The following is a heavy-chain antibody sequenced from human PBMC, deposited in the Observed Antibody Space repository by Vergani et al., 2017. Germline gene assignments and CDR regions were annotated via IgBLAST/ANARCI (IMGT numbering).Heavy chain of an antibody. CDR2: IRYDGSNK. Sequence: QVQLVESGGGVVQPGGSLRLSCAASGFTFSSYGMHWVRPAPGKGLEWVAFIRYDGSNKYYADSVKGRFTISRDNSKNTLYLQMNSLRAEDTAVYYCAKEFARGSYHYFDYWAQGTLVTVSS. CDR3: AKEFARGSYHYFDY. V-gene: IGHV3-30*02. J-gene: IGHJ4*02. CDR1: GFTFSSYG. D-gene: IGHD1-26*01.